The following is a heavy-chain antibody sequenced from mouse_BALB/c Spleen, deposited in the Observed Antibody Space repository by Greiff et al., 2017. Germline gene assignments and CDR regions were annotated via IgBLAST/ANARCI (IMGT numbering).Heavy chain of an antibody. J-gene: IGHJ4*01. V-gene: IGHV5-17*02. CDR2: ISSGSSTI. D-gene: IGHD2-14*01. Sequence: DVHLVESGGGLVQPGGSRKLSCAASGFTFSSFGMHWVRQAPEKGLEWVAYISSGSSTIYYADTVKGRFTISRDNPKNTLFLQMTSLRSEDTAMYYCARSYYRYDRAMDYWGQGTSVTVSS. CDR3: ARSYYRYDRAMDY. CDR1: GFTFSSFG.